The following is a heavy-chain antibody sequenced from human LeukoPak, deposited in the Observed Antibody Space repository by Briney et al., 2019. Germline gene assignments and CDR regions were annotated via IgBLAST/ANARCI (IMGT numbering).Heavy chain of an antibody. CDR3: ARDEGAY. D-gene: IGHD1-26*01. Sequence: SETLSLTCTVSGYSISSGYYWGWIRPPPGKGLEWIGSIYHSGNTYYNPSLKSRVTISVDTSKNQFSPKVSSVTAADTAVYYCARDEGAYWGQGTLVTVSS. V-gene: IGHV4-38-2*02. J-gene: IGHJ4*02. CDR2: IYHSGNT. CDR1: GYSISSGYY.